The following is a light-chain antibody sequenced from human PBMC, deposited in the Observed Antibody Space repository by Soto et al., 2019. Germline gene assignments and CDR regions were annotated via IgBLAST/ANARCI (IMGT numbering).Light chain of an antibody. Sequence: DIVMTQKTLSLPVTPGEPASISCRSSQSLLHSKGYNYLDWYLQKPGQSPQLLIYLGSNRASGVPDRFSGSGSGTDFTLKISRVEAEDVGVYYCMQALQTPRTFGQGAKVAIK. J-gene: IGKJ1*01. CDR3: MQALQTPRT. CDR1: QSLLHSKGYNY. V-gene: IGKV2-28*01. CDR2: LGS.